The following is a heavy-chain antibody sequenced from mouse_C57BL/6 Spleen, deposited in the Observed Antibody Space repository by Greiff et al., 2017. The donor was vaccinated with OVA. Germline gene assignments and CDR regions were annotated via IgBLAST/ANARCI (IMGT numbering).Heavy chain of an antibody. CDR1: GFSLTSYG. Sequence: VMLVESGPGLVAPSQSLSITCTVSGFSLTSYGVHWVRQPPGKGLEWLVVIWSDGSTTYNSALKSRLSISKDNSKSPVFLKMNSLQTDDTAMYYCARGSSGYVNYAMDYWGQGTSVTVSS. V-gene: IGHV2-6*03. CDR3: ARGSSGYVNYAMDY. D-gene: IGHD3-2*02. J-gene: IGHJ4*01. CDR2: IWSDGST.